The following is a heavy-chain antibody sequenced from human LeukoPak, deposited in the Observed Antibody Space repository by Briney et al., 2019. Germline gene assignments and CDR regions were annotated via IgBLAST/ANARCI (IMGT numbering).Heavy chain of an antibody. Sequence: SETLSLTCVVSGGSVSGYYWGWIRQPPGRGLEWIGYVYYSGSTNYNPSFKSRITISVDTSKNQFSLKLSSVTAADTAVYYCARWVVYGDYFDYWGQGTLVTVSS. CDR1: GGSVSGYY. V-gene: IGHV4-59*02. D-gene: IGHD4-17*01. J-gene: IGHJ4*02. CDR2: VYYSGST. CDR3: ARWVVYGDYFDY.